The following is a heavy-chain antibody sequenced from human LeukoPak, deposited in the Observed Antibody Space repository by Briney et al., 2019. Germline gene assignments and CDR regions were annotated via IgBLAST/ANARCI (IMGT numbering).Heavy chain of an antibody. CDR2: IYYSGST. Sequence: SETLSLTCTVSGGSISSYYWNWIRQPPGKGLEWIGYIYYSGSTNYNPSLKSRVTISVDTSKNQFSLKLSSVTAADTAVYYCARGTIFGVVMAYYGMDVWGQGTTVTVSS. CDR3: ARGTIFGVVMAYYGMDV. D-gene: IGHD3-3*01. CDR1: GGSISSYY. J-gene: IGHJ6*02. V-gene: IGHV4-59*12.